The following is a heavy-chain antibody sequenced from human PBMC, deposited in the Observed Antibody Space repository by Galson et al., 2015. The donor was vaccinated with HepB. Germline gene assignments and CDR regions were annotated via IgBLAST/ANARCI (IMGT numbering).Heavy chain of an antibody. CDR3: ARTPEQDRGYYYGMDV. J-gene: IGHJ6*02. CDR2: IDWDDDK. V-gene: IGHV2-70*11. D-gene: IGHD2-15*01. CDR1: GLSLSTSGMC. Sequence: LVKPTQTLTLTCTFSGLSLSTSGMCVSWIRQPPGKALEWLARIDWDDDKYYSTSLKTRLTISKDTSKNQVVLTMTNMDPVDTATYYCARTPEQDRGYYYGMDVWGQGTTVTVSS.